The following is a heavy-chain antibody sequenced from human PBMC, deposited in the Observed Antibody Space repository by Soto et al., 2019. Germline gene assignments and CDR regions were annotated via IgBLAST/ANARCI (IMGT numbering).Heavy chain of an antibody. CDR1: GGSISSSNW. D-gene: IGHD6-19*01. CDR3: ARDGGSGWYYYYGMDV. CDR2: IYHSGST. J-gene: IGHJ6*02. V-gene: IGHV4-4*02. Sequence: PSETLSLTCAVSGGSISSSNWWSWVRQPPGKGLEWIGEIYHSGSTNYNPSLKGRVTISVDKSKNQFSLKLSSVTAADTAVYYCARDGGSGWYYYYGMDVWGQGTTVTVSS.